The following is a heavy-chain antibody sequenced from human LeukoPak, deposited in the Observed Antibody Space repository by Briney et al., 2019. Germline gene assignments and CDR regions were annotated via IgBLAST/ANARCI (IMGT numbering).Heavy chain of an antibody. J-gene: IGHJ3*01. Sequence: PSETLSLTCTVSDYSISNGYFWGWIRQPPGKGLEWIASIYHSGNTYYNPSLRGGVTISVDTSKNQFSLTLRSVTAADTAVYYCAGETEKQWQYWGQGTMATVSS. CDR3: AGETEKQWQY. CDR1: DYSISNGYF. CDR2: IYHSGNT. D-gene: IGHD6-19*01. V-gene: IGHV4-38-2*02.